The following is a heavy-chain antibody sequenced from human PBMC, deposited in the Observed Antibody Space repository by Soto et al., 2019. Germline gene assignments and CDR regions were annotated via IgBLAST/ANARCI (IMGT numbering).Heavy chain of an antibody. CDR3: ARGGHVVVVTAALDY. J-gene: IGHJ4*02. D-gene: IGHD2-21*02. V-gene: IGHV1-46*01. Sequence: QVQLMQSGAEVKKPGASVKVSCKASGDTFTTYYIHWVRQAPGQGLEWMGTVNPSGGHTTYAQHFLGRVTMTMDTYTSTLYMELTSLTSDDTAVYYCARGGHVVVVTAALDYWGQGTLVTVSS. CDR2: VNPSGGHT. CDR1: GDTFTTYY.